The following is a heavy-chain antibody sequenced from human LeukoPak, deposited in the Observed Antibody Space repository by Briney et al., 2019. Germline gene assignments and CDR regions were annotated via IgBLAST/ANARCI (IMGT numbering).Heavy chain of an antibody. V-gene: IGHV5-51*01. CDR3: ASIPTTGTAFFDY. CDR1: GYSFTSYW. J-gene: IGHJ4*02. CDR2: IYPGDSDT. Sequence: GGSLKISCKGSGYSFTSYWIGWVRQMPGKGLEWMGIIYPGDSDTRYSPSFQGQVTISADKSISTAYLQWSSLKASDTAMYYCASIPTTGTAFFDYWGQGTLVTVSS. D-gene: IGHD4-11*01.